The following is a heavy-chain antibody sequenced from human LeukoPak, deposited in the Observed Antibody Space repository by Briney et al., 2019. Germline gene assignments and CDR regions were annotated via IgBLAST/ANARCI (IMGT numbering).Heavy chain of an antibody. CDR3: ARAYYDILTGFDY. CDR1: GGTFSSYA. V-gene: IGHV3-30*04. CDR2: ISYDGSNK. D-gene: IGHD3-9*01. Sequence: SCKASGGTFSSYAMDWVRQAPGRGLEWVAVISYDGSNKYYADSVKGRFTISRDNSKNTLYLQMNSLRAEDTAVYYCARAYYDILTGFDYWGQGTLVTVSS. J-gene: IGHJ4*02.